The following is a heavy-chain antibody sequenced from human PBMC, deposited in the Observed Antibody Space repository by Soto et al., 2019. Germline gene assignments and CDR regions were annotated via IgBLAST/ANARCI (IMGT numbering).Heavy chain of an antibody. CDR3: ATRRPRRRPDDYGDPNWFDP. V-gene: IGHV1-69*02. CDR2: IIPILGIA. D-gene: IGHD4-17*01. Sequence: QVQLVQSGAEVKKPGSSVKVSCKASGGTFSSYTISWVRQAPGQGLEWMGRIIPILGIANYAQKFQGRVTITADKSTSTAYMELSSLRSEDTAVYYCATRRPRRRPDDYGDPNWFDPWGQGTLVTVCS. CDR1: GGTFSSYT. J-gene: IGHJ5*02.